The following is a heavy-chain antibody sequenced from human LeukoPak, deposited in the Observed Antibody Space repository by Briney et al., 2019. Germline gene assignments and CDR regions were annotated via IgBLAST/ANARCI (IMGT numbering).Heavy chain of an antibody. CDR2: INPSGGST. CDR1: GYTFTGYY. D-gene: IGHD3-22*01. Sequence: ASVKVSCKASGYTFTGYYMHWVRQAPGQGLEWMGIINPSGGSTSYAQKFQGRVTMTRDMSTSTVYMELSSLRSEDTAVYYCARIPRAENYYDSSGHNDYWGQGTLVTVSS. CDR3: ARIPRAENYYDSSGHNDY. V-gene: IGHV1-46*01. J-gene: IGHJ4*02.